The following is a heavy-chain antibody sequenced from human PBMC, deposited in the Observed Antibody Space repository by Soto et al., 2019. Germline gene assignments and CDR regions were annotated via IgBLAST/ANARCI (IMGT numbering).Heavy chain of an antibody. V-gene: IGHV3-30*18. Sequence: QVQLVESGGGVVQPGRSLRLSCAASGFTFSSYGMHWVRQAPGKGLEWVAVISYDGSNKYYADSVKGRFTISRDNSKNTLDLQMNRLRAEDTAVYHCAKGYSYSLCDYWGQGTLVTVSS. D-gene: IGHD5-18*01. CDR3: AKGYSYSLCDY. J-gene: IGHJ4*02. CDR2: ISYDGSNK. CDR1: GFTFSSYG.